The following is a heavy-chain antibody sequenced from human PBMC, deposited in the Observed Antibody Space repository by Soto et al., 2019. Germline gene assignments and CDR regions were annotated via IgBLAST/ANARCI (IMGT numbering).Heavy chain of an antibody. CDR2: ISYSGST. CDR3: ARDLRLDS. J-gene: IGHJ4*02. Sequence: QVQLQESGTGLVKPSQTLSLTCTVSGGSISSGGYYWNWIRQHPGKGLEWIAYISYSGSTYYKPSLKSRVTISIDSSKNQFSLILSSVTAADTAVYYCARDLRLDSWGPGTRVTVAS. CDR1: GGSISSGGYY. V-gene: IGHV4-31*03. D-gene: IGHD2-21*02.